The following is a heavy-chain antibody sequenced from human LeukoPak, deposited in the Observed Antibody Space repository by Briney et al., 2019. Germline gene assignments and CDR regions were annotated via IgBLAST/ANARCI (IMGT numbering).Heavy chain of an antibody. D-gene: IGHD3-22*01. CDR3: ARGSLDYYDSSGYFPPDY. Sequence: SETLSLTCTVSGGSISSYYWSWIRQPPGKGLEWIGYIYYSGSTNYNPSLKSRVTISVDTSKNQSSLKLSSVTAADTAVYYCARGSLDYYDSSGYFPPDYWGQGTLVTVSS. CDR1: GGSISSYY. V-gene: IGHV4-59*01. J-gene: IGHJ4*02. CDR2: IYYSGST.